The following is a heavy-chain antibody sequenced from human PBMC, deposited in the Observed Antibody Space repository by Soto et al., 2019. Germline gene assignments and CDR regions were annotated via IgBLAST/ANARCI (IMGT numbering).Heavy chain of an antibody. D-gene: IGHD1-7*01. Sequence: QVQLQESGPGLVKPSGTLSLTCAVSGGSISSSSWWTWVRQSPGKGLEWIGEIFESGATNYTPSLKSRLTMSVDKSKNQFSLNLSSLTAADTAVYFCTTSHAGELNNWGQGTLVTVSS. CDR1: GGSISSSSW. CDR2: IFESGAT. CDR3: TTSHAGELNN. J-gene: IGHJ4*02. V-gene: IGHV4-4*02.